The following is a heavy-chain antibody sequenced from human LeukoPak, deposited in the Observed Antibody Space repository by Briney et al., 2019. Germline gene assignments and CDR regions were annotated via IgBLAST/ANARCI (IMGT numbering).Heavy chain of an antibody. Sequence: GGSLRLSCAAAGFTFSSDAMRWGREARGKGGEWGSSISNSGDNTYYADSEKGRVTISRDKTKNTLYRQIKRQRAEDTSIYYCAKLRASSSAPFDYWGQGTLVTVSS. CDR1: GFTFSSDA. CDR2: ISNSGDNT. D-gene: IGHD6-6*01. CDR3: AKLRASSSAPFDY. J-gene: IGHJ4*02. V-gene: IGHV3-23*01.